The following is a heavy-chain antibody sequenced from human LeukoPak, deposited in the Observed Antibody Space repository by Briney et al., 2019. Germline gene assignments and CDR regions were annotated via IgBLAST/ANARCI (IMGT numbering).Heavy chain of an antibody. D-gene: IGHD3-10*01. CDR1: GGSFSGYY. V-gene: IGHV4-34*01. CDR3: ARGRNNQITMIRGPNHYFGLDV. Sequence: SETLSLTCAVYGGSFSGYYWTWIRQPPGKGLEWIGEINHVGSTKYNPSLKSRATMSVDPSKNQFSLKLSVVTAADTAFYYCARGRNNQITMIRGPNHYFGLDVWGQGTTVTVSS. CDR2: INHVGST. J-gene: IGHJ6*02.